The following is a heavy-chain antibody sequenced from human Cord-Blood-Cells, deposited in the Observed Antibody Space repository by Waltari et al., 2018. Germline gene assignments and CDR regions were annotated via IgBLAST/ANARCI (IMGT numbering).Heavy chain of an antibody. Sequence: QVQLVQSGAEVKKPGASVKVSCKASGYTFTGYYMHWVRQAPGQGLEWMGWINPNSGGTNYAQKFQGWVTMTRDTSISTAYMELSRLRSDDTAVYYCARAVSDSYSSSWYDAFDIWGQGTMVTVSS. CDR3: ARAVSDSYSSSWYDAFDI. V-gene: IGHV1-2*04. CDR1: GYTFTGYY. D-gene: IGHD6-13*01. CDR2: INPNSGGT. J-gene: IGHJ3*02.